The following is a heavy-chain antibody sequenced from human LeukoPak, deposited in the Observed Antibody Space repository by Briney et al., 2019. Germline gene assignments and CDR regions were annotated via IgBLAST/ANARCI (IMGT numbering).Heavy chain of an antibody. CDR3: ARDHSVVDDYGDYVGGWFDP. CDR2: ISYDGSNK. D-gene: IGHD4-17*01. J-gene: IGHJ5*02. Sequence: GRSLRLSCAASGFTFSSYVMHWVRQAPGKGLEGVAVISYDGSNKYYADSVKGRFTISRDNSKNTLYLQMNSLRAEDTAVYYCARDHSVVDDYGDYVGGWFDPWGQGTLVTVSS. V-gene: IGHV3-30*14. CDR1: GFTFSSYV.